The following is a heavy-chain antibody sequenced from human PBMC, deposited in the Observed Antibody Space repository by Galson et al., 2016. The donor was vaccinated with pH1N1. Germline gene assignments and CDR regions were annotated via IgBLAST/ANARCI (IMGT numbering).Heavy chain of an antibody. CDR2: ISYVESNK. CDR1: GFTFSHYA. Sequence: LRLSCAASGFTFSHYAMHWVRQAPAKGLAGVAVISYVESNKDYADSVKGRFTVSRDNSKNTLYLQMNSLRAEDTALYYCARDHVYGDYFERFFDLWGRGTLVTASS. V-gene: IGHV3-30-3*01. CDR3: ARDHVYGDYFERFFDL. J-gene: IGHJ2*01. D-gene: IGHD4-17*01.